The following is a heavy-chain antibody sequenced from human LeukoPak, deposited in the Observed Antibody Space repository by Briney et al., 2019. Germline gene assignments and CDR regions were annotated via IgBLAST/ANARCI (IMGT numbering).Heavy chain of an antibody. CDR3: ARDIWFGELRRVSYGFDP. V-gene: IGHV4-61*02. CDR2: IYTSGST. Sequence: PSETLSLTCTVSGGSISSGSYYWSWIRQPGGKGLEWIGRIYTSGSTNYNPSLKSRVTISVDTSKNQFSLKLSSVTAADTAVYYCARDIWFGELRRVSYGFDPWGQGTLVTVSS. D-gene: IGHD3-10*01. J-gene: IGHJ5*02. CDR1: GGSISSGSYY.